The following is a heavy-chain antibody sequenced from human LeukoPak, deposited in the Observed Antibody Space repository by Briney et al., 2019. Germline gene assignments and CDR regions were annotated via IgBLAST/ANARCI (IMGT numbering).Heavy chain of an antibody. V-gene: IGHV1-46*01. J-gene: IGHJ4*02. CDR1: GYTFTRYY. Sequence: ASVKVSCKASGYTFTRYYMHWVRQAPGQGLEWMGIINPSGGSTSYAQKFQGRVTMTRDTSTSTVYMELSSLRSEDTAVYYCARDGGEDTAMVVFGGLPSYYFDYWGQGTLVTVSS. CDR2: INPSGGST. D-gene: IGHD5-18*01. CDR3: ARDGGEDTAMVVFGGLPSYYFDY.